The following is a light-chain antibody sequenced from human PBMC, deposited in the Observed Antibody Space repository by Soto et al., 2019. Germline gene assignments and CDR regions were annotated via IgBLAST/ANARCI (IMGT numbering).Light chain of an antibody. Sequence: DIHMTQSPSSLSASVLGIVTVTFLARQSISSYLNWYQQKPGKAPKLLIYAASSLQSGVPSRFSGSGSGTDFTLTISSLQPEDFATYYCQQSYSTPITFGQGTRLEIK. J-gene: IGKJ5*01. CDR2: AAS. CDR1: QSISSY. CDR3: QQSYSTPIT. V-gene: IGKV1-39*01.